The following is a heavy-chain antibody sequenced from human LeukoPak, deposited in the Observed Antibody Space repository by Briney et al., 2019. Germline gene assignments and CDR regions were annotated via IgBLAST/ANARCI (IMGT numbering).Heavy chain of an antibody. D-gene: IGHD2-15*01. CDR1: GGSIRSSYYY. CDR2: IYHSGST. Sequence: SETLSLTCTVSGGSIRSSYYYWGWIRQPPGKGLEWIGYIYHSGSTYYNPSLKSRVTISVDRSKNQFSLKLSSVTAADTAVYYCARGRVDWFDPWGQGTLVTVSS. J-gene: IGHJ5*02. V-gene: IGHV4-30-2*01. CDR3: ARGRVDWFDP.